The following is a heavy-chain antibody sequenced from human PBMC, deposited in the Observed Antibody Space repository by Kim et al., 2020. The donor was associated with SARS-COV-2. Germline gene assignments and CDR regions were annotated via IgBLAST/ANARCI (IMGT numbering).Heavy chain of an antibody. CDR1: GFTFSGSA. Sequence: GGSLRLSCAASGFTFSGSAMHWVRQAPGKGLEWVARISSKANSYATAYAATVKGRFSISRDDSKNTPYLQRNSLKTEATAVYYCTRTFAYCSGGSCYSDYGGQGTLVTVSP. V-gene: IGHV3-73*01. CDR2: ISSKANSYAT. J-gene: IGHJ4*03. D-gene: IGHD2-15*01. CDR3: TRTFAYCSGGSCYSDY.